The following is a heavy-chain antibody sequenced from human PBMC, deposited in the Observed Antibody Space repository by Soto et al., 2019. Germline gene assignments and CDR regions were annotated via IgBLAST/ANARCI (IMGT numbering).Heavy chain of an antibody. CDR3: AKALTPLYDFWSGYYTAYYYYGMDV. CDR1: GFTFSSYG. D-gene: IGHD3-3*01. V-gene: IGHV3-30*18. Sequence: GGSLRLSCAASGFTFSSYGMHWVRQAPGKGLEWVAVISYDGSNKYYADSVKGRFTISRDNSKNTLYLQMNSLRAEDTAVYYCAKALTPLYDFWSGYYTAYYYYGMDVWGQGTTVTVSS. CDR2: ISYDGSNK. J-gene: IGHJ6*02.